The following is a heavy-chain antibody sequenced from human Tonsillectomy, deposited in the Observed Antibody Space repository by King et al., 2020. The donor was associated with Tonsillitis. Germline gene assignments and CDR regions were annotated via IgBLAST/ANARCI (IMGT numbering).Heavy chain of an antibody. V-gene: IGHV2-26*01. CDR3: ARMHMKVSTTNGDPCGDC. J-gene: IGHJ4*02. Sequence: TLQESGPVLVKPTETLTLTCTVSGFSLSNARMGVTWIRQPPGKALEWLAVIFSNDEKSYSTSLKTRLTISKDTSKSQVVLTMTNMDPVDTATYFCARMHMKVSTTNGDPCGDCWGQGTLVTVS. CDR2: IFSNDEK. D-gene: IGHD2/OR15-2a*01. CDR1: GFSLSNARMG.